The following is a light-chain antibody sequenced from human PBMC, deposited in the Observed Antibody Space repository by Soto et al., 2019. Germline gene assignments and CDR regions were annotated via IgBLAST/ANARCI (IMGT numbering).Light chain of an antibody. Sequence: DIQMTQSPSTLSASVGDRVTITCRASHSISSWLAWYQQKAGEVPKVLIYQASTLESGVPSRFSGSGSGTDFTLTISSLQPDDFATYYCQQYDSYPWTFGQGTKVEVK. CDR3: QQYDSYPWT. CDR2: QAS. J-gene: IGKJ1*01. CDR1: HSISSW. V-gene: IGKV1-5*03.